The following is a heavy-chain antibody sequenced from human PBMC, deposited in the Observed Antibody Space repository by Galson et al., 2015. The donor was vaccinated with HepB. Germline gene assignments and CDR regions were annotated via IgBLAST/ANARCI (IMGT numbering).Heavy chain of an antibody. CDR3: ARRVDSSPLYYYGMDV. Sequence: TLSLTCTVSGGSISSGGYYWSWIRQHPGKGLEWIGYIYYSGSTYYNPSLKSRVTISVDTSKNQFSLKLSSVTAADTAVYYCARRVDSSPLYYYGMDVWGQGTTVTVSS. D-gene: IGHD2-21*01. CDR1: GGSISSGGYY. V-gene: IGHV4-31*03. J-gene: IGHJ6*02. CDR2: IYYSGST.